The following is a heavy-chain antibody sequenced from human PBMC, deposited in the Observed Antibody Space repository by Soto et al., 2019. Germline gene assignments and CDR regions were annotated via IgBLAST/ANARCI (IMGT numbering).Heavy chain of an antibody. V-gene: IGHV4-59*08. CDR3: ARGAMNLGLLVVPAAMPEQEMLAFDI. CDR1: GGSISSYY. D-gene: IGHD2-2*01. CDR2: IYYSGST. Sequence: QVQLQESGPGLVKPSETLSLTCTVSGGSISSYYWSWIRQPPGKGLEWIGYIYYSGSTNYNPSLKRPVTISVDTSKNQFSLKLSSVTAADTAVYYCARGAMNLGLLVVPAAMPEQEMLAFDIWGQGTMVTVSS. J-gene: IGHJ3*02.